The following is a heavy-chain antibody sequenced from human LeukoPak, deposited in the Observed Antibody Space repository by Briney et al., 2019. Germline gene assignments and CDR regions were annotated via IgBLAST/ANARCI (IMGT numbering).Heavy chain of an antibody. V-gene: IGHV1-18*04. J-gene: IGHJ4*02. CDR2: TSAYNGNT. CDR3: ARDLPADTGYETHDY. D-gene: IGHD5-12*01. Sequence: APVKVSCKASGYTFNDYYIHWVRQAPGQGLEWVGWTSAYNGNTDYAQKFQGRVTMTTDSSTSTAYMELRSLRSDDTAVYYCARDLPADTGYETHDYWGQGTLVTVSS. CDR1: GYTFNDYY.